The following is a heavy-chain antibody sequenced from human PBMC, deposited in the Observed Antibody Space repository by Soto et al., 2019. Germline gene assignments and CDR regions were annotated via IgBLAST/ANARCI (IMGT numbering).Heavy chain of an antibody. Sequence: PGGSLRLSCAASGFTFSIHEMNWVRQAPGKGLEWVSYISSIGVAAYYADSVEGRFTISRDNAKNSLYLQMNSLRAEDTAVYYCEREGRVGGIDYWGQGTPVTVSS. J-gene: IGHJ4*02. CDR3: EREGRVGGIDY. CDR2: ISSIGVAA. D-gene: IGHD6-19*01. V-gene: IGHV3-48*03. CDR1: GFTFSIHE.